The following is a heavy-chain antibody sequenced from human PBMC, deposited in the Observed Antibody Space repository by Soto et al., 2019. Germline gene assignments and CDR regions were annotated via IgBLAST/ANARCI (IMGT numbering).Heavy chain of an antibody. J-gene: IGHJ5*02. CDR1: GFTFSSYW. V-gene: IGHV3-74*01. D-gene: IGHD4-17*01. CDR3: ARTPTQGWSDYGDAAGWFDP. CDR2: INSDGSST. Sequence: GGSLRLSCAASGFTFSSYWMHWVRQAPGKGLVWVSRINSDGSSTSYADSVKGRFTISRDNAKNTLYLQMNSLRAEDTAVYYCARTPTQGWSDYGDAAGWFDPWGQGTLVTVSS.